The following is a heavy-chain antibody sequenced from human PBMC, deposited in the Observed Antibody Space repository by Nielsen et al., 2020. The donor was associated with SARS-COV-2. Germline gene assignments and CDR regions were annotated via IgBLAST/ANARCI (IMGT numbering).Heavy chain of an antibody. CDR2: ISYDGSNK. CDR3: AKEGNGMDV. Sequence: WGSLRLSCAASGFTFSSYGMHWVRQAPGKGLEWVAVISYDGSNKYYADSVKGRFTISRDNSKNTLYLQMNSLRAEDTAVYYCAKEGNGMDVWGQRTTVTVSS. V-gene: IGHV3-30*18. CDR1: GFTFSSYG. J-gene: IGHJ6*02.